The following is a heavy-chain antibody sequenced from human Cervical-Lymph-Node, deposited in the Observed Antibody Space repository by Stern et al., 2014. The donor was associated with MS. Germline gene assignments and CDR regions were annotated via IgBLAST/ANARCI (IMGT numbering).Heavy chain of an antibody. CDR2: LSSSGGSR. CDR3: ARGPAAVAGINWFDP. J-gene: IGHJ5*02. CDR1: GFSFSSYS. D-gene: IGHD6-19*01. Sequence: VQLVESGGGLVKPGGSLRLSCSASGFSFSSYSINWVRQAPGKGLEWVSSLSSSGGSRYYADAVKGRFTISRDNANNSLYLLMNSLRGEDTAVYYCARGPAAVAGINWFDPWGQGTLVTVSS. V-gene: IGHV3-21*01.